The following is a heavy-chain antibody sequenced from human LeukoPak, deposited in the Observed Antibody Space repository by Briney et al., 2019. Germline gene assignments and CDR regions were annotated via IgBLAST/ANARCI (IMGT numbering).Heavy chain of an antibody. CDR2: IYYSGST. D-gene: IGHD6-19*01. CDR3: ARGVAEVGTKRLWFDP. Sequence: SETLSLTCTVSGGSISSSSYYWGWIRQPPGKGLEWIGYIYYSGSTYYNPSLKSRVTISVDTSKNQFSLKLSSVTAVDTAVYYCARGVAEVGTKRLWFDPWGQGTLVTVSS. J-gene: IGHJ5*02. CDR1: GGSISSSSYY. V-gene: IGHV4-30-4*08.